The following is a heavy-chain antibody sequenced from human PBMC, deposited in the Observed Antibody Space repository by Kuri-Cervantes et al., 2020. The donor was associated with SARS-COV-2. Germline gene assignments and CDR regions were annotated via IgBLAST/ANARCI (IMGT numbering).Heavy chain of an antibody. Sequence: GESLKISCQGSGYNFTNYWIAWVRQMPGKGLEWIGIIYPLDSDTKYTPSFQGQVTISADKSISAAYMQWSSLRASDTAMYYCARCQLAGTYYFDYWGQGTLVTVSS. D-gene: IGHD1-14*01. CDR1: GYNFTNYW. CDR3: ARCQLAGTYYFDY. J-gene: IGHJ4*02. CDR2: IYPLDSDT. V-gene: IGHV5-51*01.